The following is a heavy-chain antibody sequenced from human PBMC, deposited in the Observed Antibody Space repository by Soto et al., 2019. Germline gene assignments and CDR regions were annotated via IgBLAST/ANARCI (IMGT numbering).Heavy chain of an antibody. CDR1: GGSFSGYY. J-gene: IGHJ4*02. V-gene: IGHV4-34*01. CDR3: AVRSGRAAY. D-gene: IGHD1-26*01. CDR2: INHSGST. Sequence: QVQLQQWGAGLLKPSETLSLTCAVYGGSFSGYYWSWIRQPPGKGLEWIGEINHSGSTNYNPSLKSRVTISVDTSKNQLSLKLSSVTPADTAVYYCAVRSGRAAYWGQGTVVTVSS.